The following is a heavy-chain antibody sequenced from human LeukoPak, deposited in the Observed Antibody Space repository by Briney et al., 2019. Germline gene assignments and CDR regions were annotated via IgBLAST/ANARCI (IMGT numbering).Heavy chain of an antibody. Sequence: GASVKVSCKASGYTFTSYGISWVRQAPGQGLEWMGWISAYNGNTNYAQKLQGRVTMTTDTSTSTAYMELRSLRSDDTAVYYCARDRNAAQLAVRGFDYWGQGTLVTVSS. J-gene: IGHJ4*02. D-gene: IGHD3-10*02. V-gene: IGHV1-18*01. CDR3: ARDRNAAQLAVRGFDY. CDR1: GYTFTSYG. CDR2: ISAYNGNT.